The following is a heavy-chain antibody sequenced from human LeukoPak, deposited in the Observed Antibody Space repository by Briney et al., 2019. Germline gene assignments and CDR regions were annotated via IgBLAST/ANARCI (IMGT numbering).Heavy chain of an antibody. V-gene: IGHV3-7*01. CDR1: GFTFSSYW. D-gene: IGHD4-23*01. CDR3: ARGGTTVAPNNFDY. J-gene: IGHJ4*02. Sequence: GGSLRLSCAASGFTFSSYWMSWVRQAPGKGLEWVANIKKDGSQTYYGDSVEGRFTISRDNAKNTLYLQMNSLRAEDTAVYYCARGGTTVAPNNFDYWGWGTLVTVSA. CDR2: IKKDGSQT.